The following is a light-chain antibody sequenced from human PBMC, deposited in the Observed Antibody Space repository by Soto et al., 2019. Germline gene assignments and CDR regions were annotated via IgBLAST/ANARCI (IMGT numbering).Light chain of an antibody. CDR3: MQALQTPWT. J-gene: IGKJ1*01. CDR1: QSLLQTNGNTY. Sequence: DIVMTQSPLSLPVTPGEPASISCRSSQSLLQTNGNTYLDWYLQKPGQPPQILMLLASNRPSEVPDGCTSNSTGTCFKMKTTRVEAEDVGVYYCMQALQTPWTFGQGPKVE. CDR2: LAS. V-gene: IGKV2-28*01.